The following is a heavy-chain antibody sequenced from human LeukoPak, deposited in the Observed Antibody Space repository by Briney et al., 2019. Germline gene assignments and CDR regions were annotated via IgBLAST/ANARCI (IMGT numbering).Heavy chain of an antibody. V-gene: IGHV3-30*18. CDR3: AKGASISSGYDYFDY. CDR1: GFTFSSYG. Sequence: GGSLRLSCAASGFTFSSYGMHWVRQAPGKGLEWVAVISYDGSNKYYADSVKGRFTISRDNSKNTLYLQMNSLRAEDTAVYYCAKGASISSGYDYFDYWGQGTLVTVSS. CDR2: ISYDGSNK. J-gene: IGHJ4*02. D-gene: IGHD5-12*01.